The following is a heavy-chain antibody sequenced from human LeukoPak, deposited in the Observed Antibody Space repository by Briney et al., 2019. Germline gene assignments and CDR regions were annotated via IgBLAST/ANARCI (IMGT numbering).Heavy chain of an antibody. V-gene: IGHV4-59*01. CDR2: IYYSGST. CDR3: ARWQQWLVPTQGMDV. Sequence: SETLSLTCTVSGGSISSYYWSWIRQPPGKGLEWIGYIYYSGSTNYNPSLKSRVTISVDTSKNRFSLKLSSVTAADTAVYYCARWQQWLVPTQGMDVWGKGTTVTVSS. D-gene: IGHD6-19*01. CDR1: GGSISSYY. J-gene: IGHJ6*04.